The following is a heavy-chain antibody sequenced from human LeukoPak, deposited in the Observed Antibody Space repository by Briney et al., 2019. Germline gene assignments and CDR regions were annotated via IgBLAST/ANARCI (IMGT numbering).Heavy chain of an antibody. Sequence: GSLRLSCAVSGFTFTNYWMSWARQSPGKGLEWVANIYLDGSRAYYVDSVEGRFTISRDNAKNSLFLQMNSLSAEDTAVYYCGRAGPVTKDHFMDVWGKGTTVTVSS. CDR1: GFTFTNYW. D-gene: IGHD2-2*01. CDR2: IYLDGSRA. CDR3: GRAGPVTKDHFMDV. J-gene: IGHJ6*03. V-gene: IGHV3-7*01.